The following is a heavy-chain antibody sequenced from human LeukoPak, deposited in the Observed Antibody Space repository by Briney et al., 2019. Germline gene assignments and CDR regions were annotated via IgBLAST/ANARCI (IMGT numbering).Heavy chain of an antibody. V-gene: IGHV3-30*02. Sequence: PWESLRLSCAASGCTFSSYCMHWVRQAPGKGLEWVAFIHYNGGNKYYADSVKGRFTISRDNSKNTVYLQMNSLGVEDTAVYYCAKDYGYGDYAPDYWGQGTLVTVSS. J-gene: IGHJ4*02. CDR2: IHYNGGNK. CDR1: GCTFSSYC. D-gene: IGHD4-17*01. CDR3: AKDYGYGDYAPDY.